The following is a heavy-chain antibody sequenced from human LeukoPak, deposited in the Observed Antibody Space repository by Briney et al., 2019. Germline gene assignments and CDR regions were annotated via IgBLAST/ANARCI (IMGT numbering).Heavy chain of an antibody. V-gene: IGHV3-48*03. D-gene: IGHD5/OR15-5a*01. CDR1: GFSFSSYE. CDR2: IRSTGSTV. J-gene: IGHJ3*02. CDR3: ARSVNLNAFDI. Sequence: PGGSLRLSCAASGFSFSSYEMNWVRQAPGKGLEWVSYIRSTGSTVYYAGSVKGRFTISRDNARNSLYLQMNSLRAEDTAVYYCARSVNLNAFDIWGQGTMITVSS.